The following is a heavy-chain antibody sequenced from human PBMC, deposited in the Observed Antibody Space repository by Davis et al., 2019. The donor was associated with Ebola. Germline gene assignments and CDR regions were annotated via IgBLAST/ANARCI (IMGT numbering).Heavy chain of an antibody. J-gene: IGHJ1*01. D-gene: IGHD6-13*01. CDR1: GFTFSSYG. CDR3: ARDFYSSSWYPGNFQH. CDR2: IWYDGSNK. Sequence: GESLKISCAASGFTFSSYGMHWVRQAPGKGLEWVAVIWYDGSNKYYADSVKGRFTISRDNSKNTLYLQMNSLRAEDTAVYYCARDFYSSSWYPGNFQHWGQGTLVTVSS. V-gene: IGHV3-33*01.